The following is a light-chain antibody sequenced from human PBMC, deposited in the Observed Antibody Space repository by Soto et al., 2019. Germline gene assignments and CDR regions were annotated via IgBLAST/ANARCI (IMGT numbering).Light chain of an antibody. Sequence: IVLTQSPGTLFLSPGERAALSCRASQSVTRTYLAWYQQRPGQAPRLLIYGASSRATGIPDRFSGSGSGTDFSLTISRLEPEDFAVYYGQQYGSSPLTFGQGTKVEIK. V-gene: IGKV3-20*01. CDR2: GAS. CDR1: QSVTRTY. CDR3: QQYGSSPLT. J-gene: IGKJ1*01.